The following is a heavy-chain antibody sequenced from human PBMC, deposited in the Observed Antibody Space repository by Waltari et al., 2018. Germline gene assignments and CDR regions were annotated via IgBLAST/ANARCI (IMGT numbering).Heavy chain of an antibody. Sequence: QVQLQESGPGLVKPSETLSLTCNVSGGSVSTYYWAWIRKPAGKGLEWIGRIYSGGDTHYNPSFKSRITISVDTSTNQFSLTVTSVTAADTAFYYCVRARVSAQTSMGGFFDPWGQGIEVTVSS. D-gene: IGHD5-18*01. V-gene: IGHV4-4*07. CDR3: VRARVSAQTSMGGFFDP. J-gene: IGHJ5*02. CDR2: IYSGGDT. CDR1: GGSVSTYY.